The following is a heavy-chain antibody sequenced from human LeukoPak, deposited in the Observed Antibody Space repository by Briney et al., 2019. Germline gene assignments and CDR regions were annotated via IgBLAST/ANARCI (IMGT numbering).Heavy chain of an antibody. Sequence: PGRSLRLSCAASGFTFSSYAMHWVRQAPGKGLEWVAVISYDGSNKYYADSVKGRFTISRDNSKNTLYLQMNSLRAEDTAVYYCARSRVAARPFDYWGQGTLVTVPS. D-gene: IGHD6-6*01. J-gene: IGHJ4*02. CDR2: ISYDGSNK. CDR1: GFTFSSYA. V-gene: IGHV3-30-3*01. CDR3: ARSRVAARPFDY.